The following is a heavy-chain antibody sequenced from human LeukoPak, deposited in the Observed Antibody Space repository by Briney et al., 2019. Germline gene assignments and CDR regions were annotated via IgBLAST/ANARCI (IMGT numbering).Heavy chain of an antibody. D-gene: IGHD3-9*01. V-gene: IGHV3-23*01. CDR1: GFTFSCYA. J-gene: IGHJ4*02. CDR3: AKDKLRGDILTGYYVTYYFDY. CDR2: IIGSGGST. Sequence: GGSLRLSCAASGFTFSCYAMSWVRQAPGKGLEWVSAIIGSGGSTYYADSVKGRFTISRDNFKNTLYLQMSSLRAEDAAVYYCAKDKLRGDILTGYYVTYYFDYWGQGALVTVSS.